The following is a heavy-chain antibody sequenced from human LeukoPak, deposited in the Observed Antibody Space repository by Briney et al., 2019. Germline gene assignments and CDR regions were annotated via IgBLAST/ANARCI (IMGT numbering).Heavy chain of an antibody. CDR2: INPNSGGT. V-gene: IGHV1-2*04. CDR1: GYTFTGYY. CDR3: ARDHPAGYSSSWYNAFDI. Sequence: GASVKVSCKASGYTFTGYYMHWVRQAPGQGLEWMGWINPNSGGTNYAQKFQGWVTMTRDTSISTAYMELSRLRSDDTAVYYCARDHPAGYSSSWYNAFDIWGQGTMVTVSS. D-gene: IGHD6-13*01. J-gene: IGHJ3*02.